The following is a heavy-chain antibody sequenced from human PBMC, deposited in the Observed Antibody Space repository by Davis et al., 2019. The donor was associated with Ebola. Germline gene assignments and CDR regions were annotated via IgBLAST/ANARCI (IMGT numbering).Heavy chain of an antibody. CDR2: IRSKANSYAT. J-gene: IGHJ4*02. CDR1: GFTFSCSA. V-gene: IGHV3-73*01. D-gene: IGHD2-8*01. CDR3: VGGYCTNGVCY. Sequence: GESLKISCAASGFTFSCSAMHWVRQASGKGLEWVGRIRSKANSYATAYAASVKGRFTISRDDSKNTAYLQMNSLKTEDTAVYYCVGGYCTNGVCYWGQGTLVTVSS.